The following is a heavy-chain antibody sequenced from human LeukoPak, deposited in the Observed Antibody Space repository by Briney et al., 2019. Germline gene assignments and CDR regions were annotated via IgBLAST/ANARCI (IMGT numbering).Heavy chain of an antibody. CDR1: GYTFTGYY. D-gene: IGHD3-10*01. J-gene: IGHJ4*02. Sequence: ASVKVSCKASGYTFTGYYMHWVRQAPGQGLEWMGWINPNSGGANYAQKFQGRVTMTRDTSIGTAYMELSRLRSDDTAVYYCATPLWFGESYYFDYWGQGTLVTVSS. CDR3: ATPLWFGESYYFDY. CDR2: INPNSGGA. V-gene: IGHV1-2*02.